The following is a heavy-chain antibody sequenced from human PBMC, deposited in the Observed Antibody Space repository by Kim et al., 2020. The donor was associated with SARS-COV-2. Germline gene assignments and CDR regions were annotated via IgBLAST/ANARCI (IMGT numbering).Heavy chain of an antibody. V-gene: IGHV3-23*01. CDR2: IIGSGDSA. Sequence: GGCLRLSCAASGFTFSSYAMTWVRQAPGKGLEWVSGIIGSGDSAYYADSVKGRFTISRDNSKNTLYLQMNSLRAEDTAVYYCAKSSSSWFEAFDIWGQGTMVTVSS. J-gene: IGHJ3*02. CDR1: GFTFSSYA. D-gene: IGHD6-13*01. CDR3: AKSSSSWFEAFDI.